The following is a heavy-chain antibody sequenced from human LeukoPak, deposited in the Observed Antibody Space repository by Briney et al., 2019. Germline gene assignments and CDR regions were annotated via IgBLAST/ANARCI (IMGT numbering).Heavy chain of an antibody. D-gene: IGHD1-7*01. CDR2: IYYSGNT. CDR3: ARHVRTTTNLNYYGMDV. Sequence: SETLSLTCTVSSDSVSSSNYYWGWIRQPPGKGLEWIGNIYYSGNTYNNPSLMSRVTISVDTSKNQFSLKLSSVTAADTAVYYCARHVRTTTNLNYYGMDVWGQGTAVTVSS. J-gene: IGHJ6*02. V-gene: IGHV4-39*01. CDR1: SDSVSSSNYY.